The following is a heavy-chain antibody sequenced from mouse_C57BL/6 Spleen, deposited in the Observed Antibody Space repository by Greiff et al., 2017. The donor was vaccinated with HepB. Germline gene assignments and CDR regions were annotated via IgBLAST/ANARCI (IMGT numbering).Heavy chain of an antibody. D-gene: IGHD2-3*01. V-gene: IGHV1-50*01. CDR1: GYTFTSYW. CDR2: IDPSDSYT. J-gene: IGHJ1*03. CDR3: ARLSMKDGYYRYFDV. Sequence: QVQLQQPGAELVKPGASVKLYCKASGYTFTSYWMQWVKQRPGQGLEWIGEIDPSDSYTNYNQKFKGKATLTVDTSSSTAYMQLSSLTSEDSAVYYCARLSMKDGYYRYFDVWGTGTTVTVSS.